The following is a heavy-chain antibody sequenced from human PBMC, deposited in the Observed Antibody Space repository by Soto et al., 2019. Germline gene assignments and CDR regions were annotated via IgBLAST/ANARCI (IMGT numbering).Heavy chain of an antibody. Sequence: GGSLRLSCAASGFTFSDYYMSWIRQAPGKGLEWVSYISSSSSYTNYADSVKGRFTISRDNAKNSLYLQMNSLRAEDTAVYYCARRAVAAAGHDAFDIWGQGTMVTVSS. CDR2: ISSSSSYT. J-gene: IGHJ3*02. D-gene: IGHD6-13*01. CDR3: ARRAVAAAGHDAFDI. CDR1: GFTFSDYY. V-gene: IGHV3-11*06.